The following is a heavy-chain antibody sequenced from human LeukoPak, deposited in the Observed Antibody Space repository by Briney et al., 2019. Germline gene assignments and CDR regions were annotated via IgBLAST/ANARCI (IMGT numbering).Heavy chain of an antibody. J-gene: IGHJ4*02. D-gene: IGHD4-17*01. CDR3: ARDGHDYGDYETFYYFDY. CDR1: GGTFSSYG. Sequence: ASVKVSCKASGGTFSSYGISWVRQAPGQGLEWMGRITPIFGTANYAQKFQGRVTITTDESTSTVYMELSSLRSEDTAVCYCARDGHDYGDYETFYYFDYWGQGTLVTVSS. CDR2: ITPIFGTA. V-gene: IGHV1-69*05.